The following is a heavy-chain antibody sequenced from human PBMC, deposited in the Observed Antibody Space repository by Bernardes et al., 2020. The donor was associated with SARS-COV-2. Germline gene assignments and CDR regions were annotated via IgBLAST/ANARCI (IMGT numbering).Heavy chain of an antibody. CDR1: GFTFDDYA. CDR2: ITWNRGTI. Sequence: GGSLRLSCAASGFTFDDYAMHWVRQAPGKGLEWVSGITWNRGTIGYADSVKGRFTISRDNAKKSLYLQMNSLRAEDTALYYCAKEYCSGGRCYSYWDYWGQGILVTVSS. V-gene: IGHV3-9*01. D-gene: IGHD2-15*01. J-gene: IGHJ4*02. CDR3: AKEYCSGGRCYSYWDY.